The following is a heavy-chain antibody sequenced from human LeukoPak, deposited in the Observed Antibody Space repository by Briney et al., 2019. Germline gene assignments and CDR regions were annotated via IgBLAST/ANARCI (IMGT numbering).Heavy chain of an antibody. J-gene: IGHJ4*02. V-gene: IGHV1-2*02. CDR3: ARESWENYDSSGYPDY. CDR2: INPNSGGT. CDR1: GYTFTGYH. D-gene: IGHD3-22*01. Sequence: ASVKVSCKASGYTFTGYHMHWVRQAPGQGLEWMGWINPNSGGTNYAQKFQGRVTMTRDTSISTAYMELSRLRSDDTAVYYCARESWENYDSSGYPDYWGQGTLVTVSS.